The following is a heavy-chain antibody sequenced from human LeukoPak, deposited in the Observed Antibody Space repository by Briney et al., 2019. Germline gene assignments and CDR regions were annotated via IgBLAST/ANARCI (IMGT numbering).Heavy chain of an antibody. D-gene: IGHD5-24*01. Sequence: PGGSLRLSCAASGFTFSSYTMNWVRQAPGMGLEWVSSISSSGTYIYYADSVKGRFTISRDNAKNSLYLQMNSLRAEDTAVYYCARDDGKSTQLQRFPPWYFDYWGQGTLVTVSS. J-gene: IGHJ4*02. CDR3: ARDDGKSTQLQRFPPWYFDY. CDR2: ISSSGTYI. CDR1: GFTFSSYT. V-gene: IGHV3-21*01.